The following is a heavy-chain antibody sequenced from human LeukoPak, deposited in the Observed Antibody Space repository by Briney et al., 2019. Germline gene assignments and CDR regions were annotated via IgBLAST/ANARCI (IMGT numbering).Heavy chain of an antibody. CDR1: GFTITSYA. V-gene: IGHV3-23*01. Sequence: GGSLRLSCAASGFTITSYAMKWVRQAPGKGLEWVSTIHKGGVRTYYADSLRGRFTISRDTSKNTLYLQMNNLRAEDTATYYCAKNIYGDFAGGDYWGQGTLVTVSS. CDR3: AKNIYGDFAGGDY. CDR2: IHKGGVRT. D-gene: IGHD4-17*01. J-gene: IGHJ4*01.